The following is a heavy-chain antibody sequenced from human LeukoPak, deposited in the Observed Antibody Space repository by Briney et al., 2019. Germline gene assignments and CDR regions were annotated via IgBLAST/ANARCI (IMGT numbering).Heavy chain of an antibody. CDR3: ARVVVVTHYYMDV. CDR1: GGTFSSYA. CDR2: IIPIFGTA. Sequence: ASVKVSCKASGGTFSSYAISLVRQAPGQGLEWMGGIIPIFGTANYAQKFQGRVTITADESTSTAYMELSSLRSEDTAVYYCARVVVVTHYYMDVWGKGTTVTVSS. J-gene: IGHJ6*03. D-gene: IGHD2-21*02. V-gene: IGHV1-69*01.